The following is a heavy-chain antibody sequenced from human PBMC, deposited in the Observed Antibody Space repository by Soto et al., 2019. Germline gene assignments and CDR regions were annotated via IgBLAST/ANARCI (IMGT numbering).Heavy chain of an antibody. D-gene: IGHD2-2*01. CDR1: GRFHA. CDR3: ARGRDYAFDY. CDR2: ISTTSTTI. Sequence: LRLSCAASGRFHAIDWVRQAPGKGPEWISFISTTSTTISYADSVKGRFTISRDNAKNSLYLQMNSLRDEDTAVYYCARGRDYAFDYWGQGTLVTVSS. J-gene: IGHJ4*02. V-gene: IGHV3-48*02.